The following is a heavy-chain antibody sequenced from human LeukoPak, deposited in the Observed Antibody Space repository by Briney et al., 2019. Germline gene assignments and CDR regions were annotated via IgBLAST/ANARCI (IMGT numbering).Heavy chain of an antibody. CDR3: ARGGGGLAY. V-gene: IGHV1-2*02. CDR1: GYSFTDYF. D-gene: IGHD2-15*01. Sequence: GASVKVSCKASGYSFTDYFMHWVRQAPGQGLEWMGWINPNSGGTNYAQKFQGRVTMTRDTSISTAYMELTSLTSDDTAVYFCARGGGGLAYWGPGTLVTVSS. CDR2: INPNSGGT. J-gene: IGHJ4*02.